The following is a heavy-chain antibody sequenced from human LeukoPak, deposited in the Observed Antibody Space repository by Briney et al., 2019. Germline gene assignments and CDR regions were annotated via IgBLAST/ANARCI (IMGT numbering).Heavy chain of an antibody. CDR2: IYYSGST. J-gene: IGHJ4*02. Sequence: SETLSLTCTVSGGSISSYYWSWIRQPPGKGLEWIGYIYYSGSTYYNPSLKSRVTISVDTSKNQFSLKLSSVTAADTAVYYCARSQYSSSWPPPLFDYWGQGTLVTVSS. V-gene: IGHV4-59*12. D-gene: IGHD6-13*01. CDR3: ARSQYSSSWPPPLFDY. CDR1: GGSISSYY.